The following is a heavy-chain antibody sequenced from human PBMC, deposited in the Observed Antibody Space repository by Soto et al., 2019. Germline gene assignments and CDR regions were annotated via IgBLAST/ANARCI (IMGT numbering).Heavy chain of an antibody. CDR1: GFTFSSHW. CDR2: IKSDGSEK. D-gene: IGHD2-15*01. CDR3: TRVHMVAVQAASPWFDP. V-gene: IGHV3-7*04. Sequence: EVQLVQSGGGLVQPGGSLTLSCAASGFTFSSHWMSWFRRAPGKGLEWVANIKSDGSEKYYADSVKGRFTVSRDNAQNSVFLQMNSLRAEDTAVYYCTRVHMVAVQAASPWFDPWGQGTRVTVSS. J-gene: IGHJ5*02.